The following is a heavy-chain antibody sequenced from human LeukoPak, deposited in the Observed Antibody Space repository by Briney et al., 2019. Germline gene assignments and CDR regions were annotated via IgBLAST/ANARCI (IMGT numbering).Heavy chain of an antibody. CDR2: INHSGST. V-gene: IGHV4-34*01. D-gene: IGHD6-19*01. J-gene: IGHJ4*02. CDR3: ARRIRYSSGWSYFDY. Sequence: PSETLSLTCAVYGGCFSGYYWSWIRQPPGKGLEWIGEINHSGSTNYNPSLKSRVTISVDTSKNQFSLKLSSVTAADTAVYYCARRIRYSSGWSYFDYWGQGTLVTVSS. CDR1: GGCFSGYY.